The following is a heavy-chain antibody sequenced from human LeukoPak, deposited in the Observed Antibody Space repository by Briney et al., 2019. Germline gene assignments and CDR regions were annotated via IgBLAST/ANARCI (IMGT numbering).Heavy chain of an antibody. CDR1: GGSISSYY. Sequence: SETLSLTCTVSGGSISSYYWSWIRQPPGKGLEWIGYIYYSGSTNYNPSLKSRVTISVDTSKNQFSLKLSSVAAADTAVYYCARDGGSGSSPFDYWGQGTLVTVSS. V-gene: IGHV4-59*12. D-gene: IGHD1-26*01. CDR2: IYYSGST. CDR3: ARDGGSGSSPFDY. J-gene: IGHJ4*02.